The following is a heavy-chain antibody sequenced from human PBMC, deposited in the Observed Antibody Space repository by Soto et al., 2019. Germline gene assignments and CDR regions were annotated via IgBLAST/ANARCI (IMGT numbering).Heavy chain of an antibody. CDR2: ISGSGGST. V-gene: IGHV3-23*01. D-gene: IGHD3-3*01. CDR3: ASNYDFWSGYSLDY. CDR1: GFTFSSYA. J-gene: IGHJ4*02. Sequence: EVQLLESGGDLVQPGGSLRLSCAASGFTFSSYAMSWVRQAPGKGLEWVSAISGSGGSTYYADSVKGRFTISRDNSKNTLYLQMNSLRAEDTAVYYCASNYDFWSGYSLDYWGQGTLVTVSS.